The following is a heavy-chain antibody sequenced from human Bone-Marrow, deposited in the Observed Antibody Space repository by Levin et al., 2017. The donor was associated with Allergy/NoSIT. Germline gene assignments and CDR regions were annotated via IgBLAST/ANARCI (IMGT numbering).Heavy chain of an antibody. V-gene: IGHV3-11*01. CDR3: ARQPPPRDCGGDCSSLY. J-gene: IGHJ4*02. Sequence: GESLKISCAASGFTFSDYYMSWIRQAPGKGLEWVSYISSSGSTIYYADSVKGRFTISRDNAKNSLYLQMNSLRAEDTAVYYCARQPPPRDCGGDCSSLYWGQGTLVTVSS. D-gene: IGHD2-21*02. CDR1: GFTFSDYY. CDR2: ISSSGSTI.